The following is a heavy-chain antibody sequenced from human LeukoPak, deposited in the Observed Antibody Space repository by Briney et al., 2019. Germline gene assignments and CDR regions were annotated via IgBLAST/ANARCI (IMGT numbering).Heavy chain of an antibody. V-gene: IGHV4-61*01. CDR1: GGSVSSGSYY. J-gene: IGHJ5*02. D-gene: IGHD2-2*01. CDR3: ARDRCSSTSCYENWFDP. CDR2: IYYSGST. Sequence: SETLSITCTDSGGSVSSGSYYWSWIRQPPGKGQQRTGNIYYSGSTNYNPSLKSRVTISVDTSKNQFSLKLSSVTAADTAVYYCARDRCSSTSCYENWFDPWGQGTLVTVFS.